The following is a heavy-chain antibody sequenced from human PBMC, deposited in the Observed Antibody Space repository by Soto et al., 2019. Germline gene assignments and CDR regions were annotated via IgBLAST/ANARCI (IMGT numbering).Heavy chain of an antibody. CDR2: IKQDESDK. CDR1: GFTFSNHW. Sequence: GGSLRLSCAASGFTFSNHWMTWVRQAPGKGLEWVANIKQDESDKNYVGSVRGRFTISRDNAKNSLYLEMNSLTAEDTAIYYCARDSSWKLDYWGQGVMVTVSS. V-gene: IGHV3-7*03. D-gene: IGHD2-2*01. CDR3: ARDSSWKLDY. J-gene: IGHJ4*02.